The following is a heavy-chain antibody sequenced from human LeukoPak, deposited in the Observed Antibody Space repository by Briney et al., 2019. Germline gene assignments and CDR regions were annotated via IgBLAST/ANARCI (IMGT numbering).Heavy chain of an antibody. CDR1: GFTFSNYA. Sequence: WGSLRLSCAASGFTFSNYAMGWVRQAPGKGLEWVSGIGGSGGMTYYADSVKGRFTISRDNSKNTLYLEMNSLRVEDTAIYYCAKWGGDSGAEQWLVLDDWGQGCPVTVSS. D-gene: IGHD6-19*01. CDR2: IGGSGGMT. CDR3: AKWGGDSGAEQWLVLDD. V-gene: IGHV3-23*01. J-gene: IGHJ4*02.